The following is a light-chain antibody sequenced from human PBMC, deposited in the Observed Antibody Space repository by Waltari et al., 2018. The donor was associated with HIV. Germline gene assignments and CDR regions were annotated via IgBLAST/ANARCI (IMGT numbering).Light chain of an antibody. Sequence: QSALTQPPSLSGAPGQRVPISCTGLSTTNFGTTYDVHWYQLLPGTGTRLIISTNTHRPSGVPDRFSASKSGTSASLAITGLQAEDEADYYCQSSDRLSALPIFGGGTKVTV. J-gene: IGLJ2*01. V-gene: IGLV1-40*01. CDR2: TNT. CDR1: STTNFGTTYD. CDR3: QSSDRLSALPI.